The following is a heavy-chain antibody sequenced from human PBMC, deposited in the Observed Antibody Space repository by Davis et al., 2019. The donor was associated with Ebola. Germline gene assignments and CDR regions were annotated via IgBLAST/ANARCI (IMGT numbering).Heavy chain of an antibody. CDR2: INPNSGGT. Sequence: ASVKVSCKASGYTFTGYYMHWVRQAPGQGLEWMGRINPNSGGTNYAQKLQGRVTMTTDTSTSTAYMELRSLRSDDTAVYYCARDRFRGLRAIDYWGQGTLVTVSS. CDR1: GYTFTGYY. D-gene: IGHD5-12*01. J-gene: IGHJ4*02. V-gene: IGHV1-2*06. CDR3: ARDRFRGLRAIDY.